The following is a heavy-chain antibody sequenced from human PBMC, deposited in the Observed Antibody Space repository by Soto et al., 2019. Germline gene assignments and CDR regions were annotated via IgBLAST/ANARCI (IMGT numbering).Heavy chain of an antibody. J-gene: IGHJ5*02. CDR1: GYSISSGYY. V-gene: IGHV4-38-2*01. CDR2: IYHSGST. CDR3: ARVGITMIVVVSNWFDP. D-gene: IGHD3-22*01. Sequence: TLSLTCAVSGYSISSGYYWGWIRQPPGKGLEWIGSIYHSGSTYYNPSLKSRVTISVDTSKNQFSLKLSSVTAADTAVYYCARVGITMIVVVSNWFDPWGQGTLVTVSS.